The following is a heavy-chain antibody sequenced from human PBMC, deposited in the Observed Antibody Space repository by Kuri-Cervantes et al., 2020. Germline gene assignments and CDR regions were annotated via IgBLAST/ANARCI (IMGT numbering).Heavy chain of an antibody. V-gene: IGHV1-24*01. CDR1: GYTFTGYY. CDR3: ATLGWLREDLDFDY. D-gene: IGHD5-12*01. Sequence: ASVKVSCKASGYTFTGYYMHWVRQAPGKGLEWMGGFDPEDGETIYAQKFQGRVTMTEDTSTDTAYMELSSLRSEDTAVYYCATLGWLREDLDFDYWGQGTLVTVPQ. J-gene: IGHJ4*02. CDR2: FDPEDGET.